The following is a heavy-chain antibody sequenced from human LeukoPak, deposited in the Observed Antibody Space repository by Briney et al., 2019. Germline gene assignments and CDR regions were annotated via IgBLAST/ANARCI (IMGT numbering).Heavy chain of an antibody. CDR3: ARDLSMWSSSSLED. D-gene: IGHD6-13*01. J-gene: IGHJ4*02. CDR2: IRSNGHTT. V-gene: IGHV3-23*01. CDR1: GFTFSSYA. Sequence: GGSLRLSCVASGFTFSSYAMSWVRQAPGKGLEWVSAIRSNGHTTYDADSVKGRFTISRDNSKNTLYLQMNSLRAEDTAMYYCARDLSMWSSSSLEDWGQGTLVTVSS.